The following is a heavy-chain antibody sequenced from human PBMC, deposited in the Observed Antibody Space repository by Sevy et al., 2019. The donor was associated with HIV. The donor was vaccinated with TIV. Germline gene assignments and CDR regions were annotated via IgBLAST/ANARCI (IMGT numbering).Heavy chain of an antibody. V-gene: IGHV3-53*01. CDR2: IYREGTT. CDR3: ARDPGITNGMGV. D-gene: IGHD1-20*01. Sequence: GGSLRLSCAASGFLVSDDYMNWVRQAPGKGLEWVSVIYREGTTYYADAVKGRFTISREDSKNTLYLQMNSLRAEDMAVYYGARDPGITNGMGVWGQGTTVTVSS. CDR1: GFLVSDDY. J-gene: IGHJ6*02.